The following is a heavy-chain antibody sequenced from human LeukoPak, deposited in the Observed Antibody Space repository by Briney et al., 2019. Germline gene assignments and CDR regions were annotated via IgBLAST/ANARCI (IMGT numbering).Heavy chain of an antibody. CDR1: GFAVSSND. V-gene: IGHV3-53*01. CDR2: IYVGGRT. D-gene: IGHD3-10*01. J-gene: IGHJ4*02. CDR3: ARDLGDGEFDS. Sequence: GGSLRLSCAASGFAVSSNDMSWVRQAPGKGLKWVSTIYVGGRTYYADSVKGRFTISRDDSKNMVYLQMTGLRAEDTATYFCARDLGDGEFDSWGQGTLVTVSS.